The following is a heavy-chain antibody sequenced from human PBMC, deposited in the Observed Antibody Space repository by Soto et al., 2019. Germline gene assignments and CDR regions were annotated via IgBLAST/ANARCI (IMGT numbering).Heavy chain of an antibody. D-gene: IGHD1-26*01. J-gene: IGHJ5*02. CDR1: GYTFASYD. V-gene: IGHV1-8*01. Sequence: ASVKVSWKASGYTFASYDLNWVRQATGQGLEWMGWMNPNSGNTGYAQKFQGRVTMTRNTSISTAYMELSSLRSEDTAVYYCARVRSGSYSGRPWGQGTLVTVSS. CDR2: MNPNSGNT. CDR3: ARVRSGSYSGRP.